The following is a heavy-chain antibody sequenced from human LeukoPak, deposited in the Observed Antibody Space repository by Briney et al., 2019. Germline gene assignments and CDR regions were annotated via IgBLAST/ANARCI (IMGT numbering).Heavy chain of an antibody. J-gene: IGHJ4*02. CDR3: ITPLPYSAQ. V-gene: IGHV3-15*07. CDR2: IKPKTDGETT. Sequence: GGSLRLSCAASGFSFSSYTMNWVRQAPGKGLEWVGRIKPKTDGETTEYAAPVKDRFSISRDDSKSMMYLQMNSLKTEDTAVYYCITPLPYSAQGGQGTLVTVSS. CDR1: GFSFSSYT. D-gene: IGHD2-21*01.